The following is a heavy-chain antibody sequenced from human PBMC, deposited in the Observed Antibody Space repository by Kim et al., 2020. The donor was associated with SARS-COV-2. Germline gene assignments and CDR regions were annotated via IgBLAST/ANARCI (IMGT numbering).Heavy chain of an antibody. J-gene: IGHJ6*02. V-gene: IGHV3-64D*06. CDR2: INSNGGDT. CDR1: GFTFSNYA. CDR3: VKFSAREYGSYPNYYYYGMDV. Sequence: GGSLRLSCSASGFTFSNYALHWVRQAPGKGLEYVSTINSNGGDTYYADSVKGRFTISRDNSKNTLYLQMSSLRPEDTAVFYCVKFSAREYGSYPNYYYYGMDVWGQGTTVTVSS. D-gene: IGHD4-17*01.